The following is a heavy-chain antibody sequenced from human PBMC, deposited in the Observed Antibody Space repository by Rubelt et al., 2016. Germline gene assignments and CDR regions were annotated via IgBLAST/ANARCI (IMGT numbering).Heavy chain of an antibody. CDR3: ARDKRPRAAAGHVAFDI. J-gene: IGHJ3*02. D-gene: IGHD6-13*01. V-gene: IGHV3-15*01. CDR2: IKSKTDGGTT. Sequence: VQLVESGGGLVKPGGSLRLSCAASGFTFSNAWMSWVRQAPGKGLEWVGRIKSKTDGGTTDYAAPGKGRFTISRDDSKNTLYLQMNSLKTEDTAVDYCARDKRPRAAAGHVAFDIWGQGTMVTVSS. CDR1: GFTFSNAW.